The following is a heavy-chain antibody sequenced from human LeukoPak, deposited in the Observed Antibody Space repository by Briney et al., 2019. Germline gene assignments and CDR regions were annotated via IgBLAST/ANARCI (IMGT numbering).Heavy chain of an antibody. Sequence: SETLSLTCTVSGGSISSYYWSWIRQPPGEGLEWIGSIYYSGTTYYNPSLKSRVTISVDTSKNQFFLKLTSVTAADTAVYYCARDCCGYRSWFDPWGQGTLVTVSS. CDR2: IYYSGTT. D-gene: IGHD6-25*01. CDR3: ARDCCGYRSWFDP. V-gene: IGHV4-59*12. CDR1: GGSISSYY. J-gene: IGHJ5*02.